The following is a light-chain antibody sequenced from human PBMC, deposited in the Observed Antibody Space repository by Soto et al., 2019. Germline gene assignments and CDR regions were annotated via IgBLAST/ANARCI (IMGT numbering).Light chain of an antibody. CDR2: AAS. V-gene: IGKV1-8*01. CDR1: QSISTS. CDR3: QQYYTSPLT. Sequence: AIRMTQSPSSFSASTGDRVTITCRASQSISTSLAWYQQKPGKAPKLLIRAASTLQSGVPSRFSGSGSGTDFTLTIRCLQSDDFATYYCQQYYTSPLTFGGGTKVEIK. J-gene: IGKJ4*01.